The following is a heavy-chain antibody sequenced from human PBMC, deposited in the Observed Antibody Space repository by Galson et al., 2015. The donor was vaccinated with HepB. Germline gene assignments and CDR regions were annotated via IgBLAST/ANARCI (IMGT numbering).Heavy chain of an antibody. D-gene: IGHD3-22*01. CDR2: INSGGSP. CDR3: ARDDDGSGYQRTFDL. J-gene: IGHJ3*01. Sequence: SLRLSCAASGFPVSNSYMTWIRQAPGKGLEWVSLINSGGSPNYADSVKGRFTITRENSKNTLFFQRNSLRAEDTAMYYCARDDDGSGYQRTFDLWGQGTMVTVSS. CDR1: GFPVSNSY. V-gene: IGHV3-53*01.